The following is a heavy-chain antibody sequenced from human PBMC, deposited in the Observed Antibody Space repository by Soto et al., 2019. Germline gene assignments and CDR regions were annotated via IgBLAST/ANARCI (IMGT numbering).Heavy chain of an antibody. CDR2: ISTSKGNT. J-gene: IGHJ4*02. CDR1: GYTFTSYG. V-gene: IGHV1-18*01. Sequence: QVQLVQSGPEVKKPGASVKVSCKTPGYTFTSYGIAWVRQAPGQGLEWMGWISTSKGNTNYAQKFQGRVTMTTDTSTSTAYMELRSLRSDDTAVYYCATRSPAFDFWGQGTLVTVSS. CDR3: ATRSPAFDF.